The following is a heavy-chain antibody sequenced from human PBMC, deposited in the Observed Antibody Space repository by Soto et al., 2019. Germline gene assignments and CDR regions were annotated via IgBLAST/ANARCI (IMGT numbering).Heavy chain of an antibody. D-gene: IGHD6-19*01. CDR3: ARGTSSGWYCFDY. CDR2: ISYDGSNK. J-gene: IGHJ4*02. V-gene: IGHV3-30-3*01. CDR1: GFTFSNYA. Sequence: QVQLVESGGGVVQPGRSLRLSCAASGFTFSNYAIHWVRQAPGKGLEWVAVISYDGSNKYYADSVKGRFTISRDNSKSTLYLQVNSLRADDTAVYYCARGTSSGWYCFDYWGQGTLVTVSS.